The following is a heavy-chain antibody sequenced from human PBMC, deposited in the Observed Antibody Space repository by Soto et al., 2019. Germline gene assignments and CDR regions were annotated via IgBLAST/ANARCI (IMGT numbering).Heavy chain of an antibody. CDR1: GYTFTSYG. Sequence: ASVKVSCKASGYTFTSYGISWVRQAPGQGLEWMGWISAYNGNTNYAQKLQGRVTMTTDTSTSTAYMELRSLRSDDTAVYYCARDNGWSEVAVTYSTFDYWGQGTLVTVSS. CDR2: ISAYNGNT. J-gene: IGHJ4*02. V-gene: IGHV1-18*01. CDR3: ARDNGWSEVAVTYSTFDY. D-gene: IGHD6-19*01.